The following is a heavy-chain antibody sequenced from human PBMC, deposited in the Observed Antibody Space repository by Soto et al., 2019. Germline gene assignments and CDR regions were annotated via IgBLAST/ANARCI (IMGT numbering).Heavy chain of an antibody. J-gene: IGHJ3*02. V-gene: IGHV3-7*01. Sequence: GGSLRLSCAASGFPFSSYWMSWVRQAPGKGLEWVANIKQDGSEKYYVDSVKGRFTISRDNAKNSLYLQMNSLRAEDTAVYYCVRERSIFEYSSSSVAFDIWGQGTMVTVSS. CDR2: IKQDGSEK. D-gene: IGHD6-6*01. CDR1: GFPFSSYW. CDR3: VRERSIFEYSSSSVAFDI.